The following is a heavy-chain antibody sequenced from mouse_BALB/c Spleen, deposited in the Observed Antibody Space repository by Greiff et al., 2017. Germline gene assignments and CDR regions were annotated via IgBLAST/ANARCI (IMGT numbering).Heavy chain of an antibody. CDR3: ARWAYCGSSPYYFDY. Sequence: QVQLQQSGAELVRPGTSVKVSCKASGYAFTNYLIEWVKQRPGQGLEWIGVINPGSGGTNYNEKFKGKATLTADKSSSTAYMQLSSLTFDDSAVYFCARWAYCGSSPYYFDYWGQGTTLTVSS. V-gene: IGHV1-54*01. CDR1: GYAFTNYL. D-gene: IGHD1-1*01. CDR2: INPGSGGT. J-gene: IGHJ2*01.